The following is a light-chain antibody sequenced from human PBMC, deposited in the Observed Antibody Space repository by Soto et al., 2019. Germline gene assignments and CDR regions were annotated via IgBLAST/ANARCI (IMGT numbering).Light chain of an antibody. CDR3: QQYTNVWT. CDR1: QSVSTW. V-gene: IGKV1-5*03. Sequence: DTQMTQSPSILSASVGDRVTITCRASQSVSTWLAWYQQKPGKAPKVLIYKASTLQSGVPSRFSGSGSGTEFTLTITSLQPDDFATYYCQQYTNVWTFGQGTRVEIK. CDR2: KAS. J-gene: IGKJ1*01.